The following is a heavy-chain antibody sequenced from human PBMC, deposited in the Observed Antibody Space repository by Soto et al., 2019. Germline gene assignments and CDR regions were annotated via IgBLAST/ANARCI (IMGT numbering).Heavy chain of an antibody. J-gene: IGHJ4*01. Sequence: QVQLVQSGAEVKEPGASVKVSCKISGYSFTSHTLHWARQAPGQGLEWMGWIRVAQNSPRYAQRFQGRVSFSTDTSATTGYMELSDLTREDTAIYYCAREPEDGVPGDYWGQGTHVAVSS. CDR3: AREPEDGVPGDY. CDR1: GYSFTSHT. CDR2: IRVAQNSP. V-gene: IGHV1-3*01. D-gene: IGHD2-8*01.